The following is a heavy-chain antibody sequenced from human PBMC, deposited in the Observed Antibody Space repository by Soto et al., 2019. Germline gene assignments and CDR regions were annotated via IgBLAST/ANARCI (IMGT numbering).Heavy chain of an antibody. CDR2: IYYSGST. CDR3: ARVGGGGPDYVLAYLDD. Sequence: SSETLSLTCTVSGGSISSGDYYWSWIRQPPGKGLEWIGYIYYSGSTYYNPSLKSRVTISVDTSKNQFSLKLSSVTAAATAVYYCARVGGGGPDYVLAYLDDWGQGTLVTVS. CDR1: GGSISSGDYY. V-gene: IGHV4-30-4*01. D-gene: IGHD3-16*01. J-gene: IGHJ4*02.